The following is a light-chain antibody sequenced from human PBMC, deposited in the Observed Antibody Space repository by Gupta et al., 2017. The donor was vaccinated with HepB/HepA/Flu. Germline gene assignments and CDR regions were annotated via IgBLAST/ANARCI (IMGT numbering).Light chain of an antibody. CDR1: KLGDKF. CDR2: QDS. Sequence: GQTASITCSGSKLGDKFATWYQQRPGQPPVLLIYQDSKRPSGIPERFSGSNTGNTATLIISGAQSLDEADYYCQAWGATPVVFGGGTKLTVL. J-gene: IGLJ3*02. V-gene: IGLV3-1*01. CDR3: QAWGATPVV.